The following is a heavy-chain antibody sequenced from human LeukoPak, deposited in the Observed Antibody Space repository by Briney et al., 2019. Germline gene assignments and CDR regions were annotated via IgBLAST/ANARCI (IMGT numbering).Heavy chain of an antibody. CDR1: GGSISSYY. D-gene: IGHD3-10*01. J-gene: IGHJ4*02. V-gene: IGHV4-59*12. CDR3: ARGRFRYYGSGSYYSY. CDR2: IYYSGST. Sequence: SETLSLTCTVSGGSISSYYWSWIRQPPGKGLEWIGYIYYSGSTNYNPSLKSRVTISVDTSKNQFSLKLSSVTAADTPVYYCARGRFRYYGSGSYYSYWGQGTLVTVSS.